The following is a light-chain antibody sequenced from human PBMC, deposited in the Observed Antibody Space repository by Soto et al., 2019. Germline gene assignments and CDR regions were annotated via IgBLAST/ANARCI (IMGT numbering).Light chain of an antibody. V-gene: IGKV3-15*01. CDR1: QSVNNN. CDR2: GAS. Sequence: EIILTQSPASLSVSPGERATLSCRASQSVNNNLAWYQQKPGQAPRLLIYGASTRATGIPGRFRGSGSGTEFTLTITSLXXXXXAVYFYQQYNNLXPDTFGQGTKLEIK. CDR3: QQYNNLXPDT. J-gene: IGKJ2*01.